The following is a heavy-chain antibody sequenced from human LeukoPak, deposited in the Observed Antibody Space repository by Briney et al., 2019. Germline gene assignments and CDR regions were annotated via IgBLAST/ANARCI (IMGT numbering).Heavy chain of an antibody. J-gene: IGHJ4*02. D-gene: IGHD2-21*01. CDR1: GVSISSYY. CDR3: ARTSPFYSPLISFDY. V-gene: IGHV4-59*01. CDR2: IYYSGST. Sequence: SETLSLTCTVSGVSISSYYWSWIRQPPGKGLEWIGYIYYSGSTNYNPSLKSRVTISVDTSKNQFSLKLSSVTAADTAVYYCARTSPFYSPLISFDYWGQGTLVTVSS.